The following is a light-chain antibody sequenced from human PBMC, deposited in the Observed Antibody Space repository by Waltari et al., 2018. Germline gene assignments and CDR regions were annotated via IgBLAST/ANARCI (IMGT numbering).Light chain of an antibody. V-gene: IGKV1-5*01. J-gene: IGKJ1*01. CDR2: DVS. CDR3: QQYDRYSAWT. Sequence: DIQMTQSPSTLSASVGDRVTITCRASHRFTRYLAWYQQKPGKAPKVLIWDVSSLERGVPSRFSGSGSGTEFTLTISSLQPDDFATYYCQQYDRYSAWTFGQGTKVEIK. CDR1: HRFTRY.